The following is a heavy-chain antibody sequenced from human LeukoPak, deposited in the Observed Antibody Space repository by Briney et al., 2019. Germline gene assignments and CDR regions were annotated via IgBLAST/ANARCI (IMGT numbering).Heavy chain of an antibody. J-gene: IGHJ4*02. CDR2: ISGSGGST. Sequence: GGSLRLSCAASGFTFSSYAMSWVRQTPGKGLEWVSAISGSGGSTYYADSVKGRFTISRDNSKNTLYLQMNSLRAEDTAVYYCAKHADYFDSSGYFDYWGQGTLVTVSS. CDR1: GFTFSSYA. CDR3: AKHADYFDSSGYFDY. D-gene: IGHD3-22*01. V-gene: IGHV3-23*01.